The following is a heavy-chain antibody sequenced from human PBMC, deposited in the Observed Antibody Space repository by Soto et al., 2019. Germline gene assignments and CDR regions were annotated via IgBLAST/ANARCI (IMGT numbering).Heavy chain of an antibody. J-gene: IGHJ4*02. V-gene: IGHV5-51*01. CDR1: GYIFSSYW. CDR2: THGGDANT. Sequence: PGESLKISCKGSGYIFSSYWIGWVRQMPGKGLEWMGITHGGDANTRYSPSFEGQVTISTDKSITTAYLQWSSLKDSHTAMYYCARRGTYSSGWEYWGKGTLGNVSX. CDR3: ARRGTYSSGWEY. D-gene: IGHD6-19*01.